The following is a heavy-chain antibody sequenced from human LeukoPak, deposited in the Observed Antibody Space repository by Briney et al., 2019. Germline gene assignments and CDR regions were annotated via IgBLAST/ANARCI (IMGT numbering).Heavy chain of an antibody. J-gene: IGHJ4*02. D-gene: IGHD2-2*01. CDR3: ARDSGHLGCSSTSCYFDY. Sequence: GASVKVSCKASGGTFSSYAISWVRQAPGQGLEWMGGIIPIFGTANYAQKFQGRVTITADESTSTAYMELSSLRSEDTAVYYCARDSGHLGCSSTSCYFDYWGQGTLVTASS. CDR2: IIPIFGTA. V-gene: IGHV1-69*01. CDR1: GGTFSSYA.